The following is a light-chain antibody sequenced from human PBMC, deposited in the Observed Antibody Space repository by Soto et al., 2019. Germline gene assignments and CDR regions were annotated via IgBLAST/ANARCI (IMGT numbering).Light chain of an antibody. V-gene: IGLV1-44*01. J-gene: IGLJ3*02. Sequence: QSVLTQPPSASGTPGQRVTISCSGSSSNIGSDTVNWYQQLPGTAPKLLIYNNNQRPSGVPDRFSGSKSGTSASLAISGRKSEDEADYYCASWDGSLNGWVFGGGTKLTVL. CDR3: ASWDGSLNGWV. CDR2: NNN. CDR1: SSNIGSDT.